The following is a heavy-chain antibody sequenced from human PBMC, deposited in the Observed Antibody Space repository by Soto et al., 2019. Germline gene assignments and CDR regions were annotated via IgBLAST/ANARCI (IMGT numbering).Heavy chain of an antibody. CDR2: ISYDGSNK. Sequence: QVQLVESGGGVVQPGRSLRLSCAASGFTFSSYAMHWVRQAPGKGLEWVAVISYDGSNKYYADSEKGRFTISRDNSKNTLYLQMNSLRAEDTAVYYCARESAGCMDVWGQGTTVTVSS. CDR1: GFTFSSYA. D-gene: IGHD6-19*01. J-gene: IGHJ6*02. CDR3: ARESAGCMDV. V-gene: IGHV3-30-3*01.